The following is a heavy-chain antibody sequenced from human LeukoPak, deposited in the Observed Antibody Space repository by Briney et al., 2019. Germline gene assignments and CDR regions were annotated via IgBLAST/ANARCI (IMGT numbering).Heavy chain of an antibody. V-gene: IGHV5-51*01. D-gene: IGHD5-12*01. CDR3: ARLPGSGHATNFDY. J-gene: IGHJ4*02. CDR1: GYIFTSYW. CDR2: IFPGDSDT. Sequence: GESLKISCKGSGYIFTSYWIAWVRQMPGKGLEWMGIIFPGDSDTRYSPSFQGQVTISADKSISTAYLQWSSLKASDTATYYCARLPGSGHATNFDYWGQGTLVTVSS.